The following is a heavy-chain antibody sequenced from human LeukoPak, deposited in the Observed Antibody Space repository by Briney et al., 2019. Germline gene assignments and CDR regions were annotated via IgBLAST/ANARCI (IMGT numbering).Heavy chain of an antibody. CDR3: ARAVGYSGYGSDY. Sequence: ASVKVSCKASGCTFSSYTISWVRQAPGQGLEWMGGIIPISGTTNYAQKFQGRVTITADTSTSTAYMELSSLRSEDTAVYYCARAVGYSGYGSDYCGERKLVTVS. J-gene: IGHJ4*02. CDR2: IIPISGTT. CDR1: GCTFSSYT. D-gene: IGHD5-12*01. V-gene: IGHV1-69*06.